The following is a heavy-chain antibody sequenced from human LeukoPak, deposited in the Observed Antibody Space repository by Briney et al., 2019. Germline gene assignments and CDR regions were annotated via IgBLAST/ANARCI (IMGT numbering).Heavy chain of an antibody. CDR2: ISAYNGNT. CDR1: GYTFTSYG. D-gene: IGHD3-22*01. Sequence: GASVKVSCKASGYTFTSYGISWVRQAPGQGLEWMGWISAYNGNTNYAQKLQGRVTMTTDTSTSTAYMELRSLRSDDTAVYYCARGDYYDSNNSPVCYFQHWGQGTLVTVSS. V-gene: IGHV1-18*01. CDR3: ARGDYYDSNNSPVCYFQH. J-gene: IGHJ1*01.